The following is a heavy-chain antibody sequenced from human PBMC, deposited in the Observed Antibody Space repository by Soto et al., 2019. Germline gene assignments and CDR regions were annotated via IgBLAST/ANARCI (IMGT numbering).Heavy chain of an antibody. CDR2: IYYSGST. J-gene: IGHJ4*02. Sequence: ASETLSLTCPVSGGSISSYYWSWIRQPPGKGLEWIGYIYYSGSTNYNPSLKSRVTISVDTSKNQFSLKLSSVTAADTAVYYCARLPGITYYDFWSGYDLGPFDYWGQGTLVTVSS. D-gene: IGHD3-3*01. CDR3: ARLPGITYYDFWSGYDLGPFDY. V-gene: IGHV4-59*01. CDR1: GGSISSYY.